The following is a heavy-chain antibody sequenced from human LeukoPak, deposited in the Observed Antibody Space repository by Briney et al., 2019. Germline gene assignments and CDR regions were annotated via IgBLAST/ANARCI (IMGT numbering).Heavy chain of an antibody. Sequence: GESLKISCKGSGYSFTSYWIGWVRQMPGKGLEWMGIIYPGDSDTRYSPSFQGQVTISADKSISTAYLRWSSLKASDTAMYYCARQDYYDSSGYYQAYYFDYWGQGTLVTVSS. CDR2: IYPGDSDT. CDR3: ARQDYYDSSGYYQAYYFDY. CDR1: GYSFTSYW. V-gene: IGHV5-51*01. J-gene: IGHJ4*02. D-gene: IGHD3-22*01.